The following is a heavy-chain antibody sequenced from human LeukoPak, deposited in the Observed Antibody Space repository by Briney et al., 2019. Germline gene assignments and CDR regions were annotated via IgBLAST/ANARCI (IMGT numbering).Heavy chain of an antibody. Sequence: SETLSLTCTVSGGSISSYYWSWIRQPPGKGLEWIGYIYYSGNTNYNPSLKSRVTISVDTSKNQFSLRLSSVTAADTAVYYCARRGGYSYGYFDYWGQGTLITVSS. V-gene: IGHV4-59*08. CDR1: GGSISSYY. D-gene: IGHD5-18*01. CDR2: IYYSGNT. CDR3: ARRGGYSYGYFDY. J-gene: IGHJ4*02.